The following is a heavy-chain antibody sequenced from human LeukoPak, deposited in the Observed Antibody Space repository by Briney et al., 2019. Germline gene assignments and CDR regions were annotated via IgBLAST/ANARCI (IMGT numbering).Heavy chain of an antibody. D-gene: IGHD3-16*01. CDR3: ARDLRPYFDY. CDR1: GGSISSSSYY. CDR2: IYYSGST. V-gene: IGHV4-39*07. J-gene: IGHJ4*02. Sequence: PSETLSLTCTVSGGSISSSSYYWGWIRQPPGKGLEWIGSIYYSGSTYYNPSLKSRVTISVDTSKNQFSLKLSSVTAADTAVYYCARDLRPYFDYWGQGTLVTVSS.